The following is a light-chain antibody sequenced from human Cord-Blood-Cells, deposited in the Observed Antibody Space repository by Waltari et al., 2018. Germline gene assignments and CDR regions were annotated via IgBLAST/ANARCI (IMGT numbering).Light chain of an antibody. CDR2: EGS. CDR3: CSYAGSSTLV. J-gene: IGLJ3*02. Sequence: QSALTQPASVSGSPGQSITISCTGTSSDVGSYNLVSWYQQHPGQAPKLMNYEGSKRPSGVSNRFSGSKSGNTASLTISGLQAEDEADYYCCSYAGSSTLVFGVGTKLTVL. V-gene: IGLV2-23*01. CDR1: SSDVGSYNL.